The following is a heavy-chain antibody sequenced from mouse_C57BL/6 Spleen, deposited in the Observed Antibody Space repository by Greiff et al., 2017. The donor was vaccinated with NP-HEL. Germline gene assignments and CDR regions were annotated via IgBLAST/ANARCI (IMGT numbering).Heavy chain of an antibody. CDR2: ISYDGSN. V-gene: IGHV3-6*01. CDR1: GYSITSGYY. J-gene: IGHJ2*01. D-gene: IGHD1-1*01. Sequence: EVQRVESGPGLVKPSQSLSLTCSVTGYSITSGYYWNWIRQFPGNKLEWMGYISYDGSNNYNPSLKNRISITRDTSKNQFFLKLNSVTTEDTATYYCARDGGIRGYYFDYWGQGTTLTVSS. CDR3: ARDGGIRGYYFDY.